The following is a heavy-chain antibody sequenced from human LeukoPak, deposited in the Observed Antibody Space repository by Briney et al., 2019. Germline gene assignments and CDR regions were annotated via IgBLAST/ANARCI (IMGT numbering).Heavy chain of an antibody. V-gene: IGHV1-69*02. CDR3: ATRIFGVADFDY. Sequence: GASVKVSCKASGYTFTGYYMHWVRQAPGQGLEWMGRIIPILGIANYAQKFQGRVTITADKSTSTAYMELSSLRSEDTAVYYCATRIFGVADFDYWGQGTLVTVSS. CDR1: GYTFTGYY. CDR2: IIPILGIA. J-gene: IGHJ4*02. D-gene: IGHD3-3*01.